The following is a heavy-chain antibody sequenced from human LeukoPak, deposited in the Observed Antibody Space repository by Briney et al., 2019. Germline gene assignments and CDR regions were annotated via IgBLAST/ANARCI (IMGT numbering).Heavy chain of an antibody. V-gene: IGHV4-39*01. CDR1: GGSISSSSYY. CDR3: ARHNSWGAPTDY. CDR2: IYYSGST. D-gene: IGHD3-16*01. J-gene: IGHJ4*02. Sequence: PSETLSLTCTVSGGSISSSSYYWGWIRQPPGKGLEWLGSIYYSGSTYYNPSLKSRVTISVDTSKNQFSLKLSSVTAADTAVYYCARHNSWGAPTDYWGQGTLVTVSS.